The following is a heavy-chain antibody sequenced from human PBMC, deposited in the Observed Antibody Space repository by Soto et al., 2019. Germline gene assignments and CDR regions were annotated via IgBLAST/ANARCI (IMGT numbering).Heavy chain of an antibody. Sequence: LRLSCAASGFTFSTYGMHWVRQAPGKGLEWVAGIRYDGSNQYYADSVKGQFTISRDNSKNTLYMQMDSLRADDMAVYYCARDFTAGATYSGPSYYAMDVWGQGTTVTVSS. CDR1: GFTFSTYG. V-gene: IGHV3-33*01. J-gene: IGHJ6*02. D-gene: IGHD1-26*01. CDR3: ARDFTAGATYSGPSYYAMDV. CDR2: IRYDGSNQ.